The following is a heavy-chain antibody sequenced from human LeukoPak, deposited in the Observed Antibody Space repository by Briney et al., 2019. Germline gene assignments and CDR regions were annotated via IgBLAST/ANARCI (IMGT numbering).Heavy chain of an antibody. J-gene: IGHJ4*02. CDR3: ARGYSSSWGRFY. CDR1: GFTFSSYS. V-gene: IGHV3-21*01. CDR2: ISSDSSNI. D-gene: IGHD2-2*01. Sequence: GGSLRLSCAASGFTFSSYSMNWVRQAPGKGLEWVSYISSDSSNIFYADSFKGRFTISRDNAQNSLYLQINSLRAEDTAVYYCARGYSSSWGRFYWGQGTLVTVSS.